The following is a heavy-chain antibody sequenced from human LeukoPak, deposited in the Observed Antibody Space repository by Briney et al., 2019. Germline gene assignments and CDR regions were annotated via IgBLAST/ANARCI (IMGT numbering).Heavy chain of an antibody. CDR1: GFSLSNSGVG. J-gene: IGHJ4*02. V-gene: IGHV2-5*01. CDR3: AHTRGVPTPIPTH. Sequence: SGPALVKPTQTLTLTCTFSGFSLSNSGVGVGWIRQPPGEALEWLAIIFWTDDKRYSPALKSRLTITKDTSKDQVVLTMTTLDPVDTATYYCAHTRGVPTPIPTHWGQGTLVTVSS. CDR2: IFWTDDK. D-gene: IGHD2-2*02.